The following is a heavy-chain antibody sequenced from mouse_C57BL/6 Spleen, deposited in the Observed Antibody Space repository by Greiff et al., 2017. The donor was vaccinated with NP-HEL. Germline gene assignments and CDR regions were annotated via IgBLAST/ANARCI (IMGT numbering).Heavy chain of an antibody. J-gene: IGHJ3*01. V-gene: IGHV1-81*01. CDR2: IYPRSGNT. CDR3: AFGYYGSSPFAY. D-gene: IGHD1-1*01. CDR1: GYTFTSYG. Sequence: QVQLQQSGAELARPGASVKLSCKASGYTFTSYGISWVKQRTGQGLEWIGEIYPRSGNTYYNEKFKGKATLTADKSSSTAYMELRSLTSEDSAVYFWAFGYYGSSPFAYWGQGTLVTVSA.